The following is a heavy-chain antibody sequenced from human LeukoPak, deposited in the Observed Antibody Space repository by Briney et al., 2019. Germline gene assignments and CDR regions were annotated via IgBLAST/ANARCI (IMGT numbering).Heavy chain of an antibody. J-gene: IGHJ3*01. Sequence: GASVKVSCKASGYTFTNYYIYWVRQAAGQGLEWMGIINPSGGSTSYAQKFLGRVTMTRDTSTSTVYMELSSLRSEDTAVYYCARTYSSSDAFDAWGQGTMLTVFS. CDR2: INPSGGST. D-gene: IGHD6-13*01. CDR1: GYTFTNYY. V-gene: IGHV1-46*01. CDR3: ARTYSSSDAFDA.